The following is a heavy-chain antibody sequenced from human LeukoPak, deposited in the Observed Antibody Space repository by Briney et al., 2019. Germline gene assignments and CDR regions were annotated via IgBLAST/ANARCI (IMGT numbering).Heavy chain of an antibody. D-gene: IGHD5-18*01. Sequence: GTSVKLSCTASGYTCTSYGISWVRQAPGHGLEWMGRISAYNGNTNYAQKLQGRVTMTTDASTSTAYLELRSLRSDDTAVYYCARDQRDTAMDPAAPYYYMDVWGKGTTVTVSS. CDR2: ISAYNGNT. CDR3: ARDQRDTAMDPAAPYYYMDV. CDR1: GYTCTSYG. V-gene: IGHV1-18*01. J-gene: IGHJ6*03.